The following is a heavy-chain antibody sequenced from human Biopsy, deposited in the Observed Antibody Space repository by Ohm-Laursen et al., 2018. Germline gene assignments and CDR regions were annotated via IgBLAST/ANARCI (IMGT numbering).Heavy chain of an antibody. V-gene: IGHV1-18*01. CDR2: IGGDNGDT. CDR3: ARPRGTATAIADGLDY. D-gene: IGHD2-21*02. CDR1: GYTFISFG. Sequence: ALVKVSCKASGYTFISFGITWVRQAPGQGLEWVGYIGGDNGDTKYAQKFQGRVTMTTDTSTSTAYMELRSLRSDDTAFYYCARPRGTATAIADGLDYWGQGTLVTVSS. J-gene: IGHJ4*02.